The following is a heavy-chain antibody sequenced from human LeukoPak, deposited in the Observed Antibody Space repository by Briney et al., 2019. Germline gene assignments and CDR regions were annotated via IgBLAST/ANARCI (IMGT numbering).Heavy chain of an antibody. D-gene: IGHD6-13*01. V-gene: IGHV1-69*05. CDR3: ARGNSSSWPIDY. Sequence: SVKVSCKASGGTFSSYAISWVRQAPGRGLEWMGGIIPIFGTANYAQKFQGRVTITTDESTSTAYMELSSLRSEDTAVYYCARGNSSSWPIDYWGQGTLVTVSS. CDR2: IIPIFGTA. CDR1: GGTFSSYA. J-gene: IGHJ4*02.